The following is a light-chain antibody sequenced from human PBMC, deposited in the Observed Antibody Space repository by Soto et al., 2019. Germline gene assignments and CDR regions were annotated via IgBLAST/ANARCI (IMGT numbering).Light chain of an antibody. CDR2: AAS. J-gene: IGKJ1*01. CDR1: QSIGSY. V-gene: IGKV1-39*01. Sequence: DIQMTQSPSSLSASVGDRVTIPCRASQSIGSYLNCYQQKPGKAPNLLSSAASSLQRGVPSRFSGSGSGTDFTLTISSQQPEDFANYYCQQSYTFQLTFGQVTKVEIK. CDR3: QQSYTFQLT.